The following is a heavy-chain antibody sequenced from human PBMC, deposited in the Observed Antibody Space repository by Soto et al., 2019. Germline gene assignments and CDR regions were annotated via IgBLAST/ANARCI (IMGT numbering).Heavy chain of an antibody. V-gene: IGHV4-31*03. CDR1: GGSISSGGYY. CDR2: IYSSGST. Sequence: VQLQESGPGLVKPSQTLSLTCTVSGGSISSGGYYWSWIRQHPGTALEWIGYIYSSGSTYYNPCLKRRVTISVDASKNQVSLKLRSVTAADTAVYYCARDRYYYDSSGSYDAFDIWCQGTMVSVSS. CDR3: ARDRYYYDSSGSYDAFDI. D-gene: IGHD3-22*01. J-gene: IGHJ3*02.